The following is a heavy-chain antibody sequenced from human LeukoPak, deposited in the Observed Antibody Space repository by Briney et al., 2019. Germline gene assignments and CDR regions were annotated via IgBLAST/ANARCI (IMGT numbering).Heavy chain of an antibody. CDR2: ISYDGSNK. D-gene: IGHD3-3*01. CDR1: GFTSSSYG. J-gene: IGHJ6*02. CDR3: AKGRNYDFWSGYHRGSYYYYGMDV. V-gene: IGHV3-30*18. Sequence: PGGSLRLSCAASGFTSSSYGMHWVRQAPGKGLEWVAVISYDGSNKYYADSVKGRFTISRDNSKNTLYLQMNSLRAEDTAVYYCAKGRNYDFWSGYHRGSYYYYGMDVWGQGTTVTVSS.